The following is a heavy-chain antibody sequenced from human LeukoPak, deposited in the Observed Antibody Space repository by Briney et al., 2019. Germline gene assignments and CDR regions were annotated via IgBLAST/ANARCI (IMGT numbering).Heavy chain of an antibody. J-gene: IGHJ6*03. CDR3: ARGSSLVLDKYYYDSSGYATGYMDV. Sequence: ASETLSLTCTVSGYSISSGYYWGWIRQPPGKGLEWIGSIYHSGSTYYNPSLKSRVTMSVDTSKNQFSLKLSSLTAADTAVYYCARGSSLVLDKYYYDSSGYATGYMDVWGKGTTVTVSS. CDR2: IYHSGST. V-gene: IGHV4-38-2*02. CDR1: GYSISSGYY. D-gene: IGHD3-22*01.